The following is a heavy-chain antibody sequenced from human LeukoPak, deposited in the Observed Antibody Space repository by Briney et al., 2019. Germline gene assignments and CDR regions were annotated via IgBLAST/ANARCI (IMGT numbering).Heavy chain of an antibody. CDR3: AKDSRTTTVTHFDY. D-gene: IGHD4-17*01. CDR1: GFTFSSYA. V-gene: IGHV3-23*01. J-gene: IGHJ4*02. Sequence: GRSLRLSCAASGFTFSSYAMSWVRQAPGKGLEWVSAISGSGGSTYYADSVKGRFTISRDNSKNTLYLRMNSLRAEDTAVYYCAKDSRTTTVTHFDYWGQGTLVTVSS. CDR2: ISGSGGST.